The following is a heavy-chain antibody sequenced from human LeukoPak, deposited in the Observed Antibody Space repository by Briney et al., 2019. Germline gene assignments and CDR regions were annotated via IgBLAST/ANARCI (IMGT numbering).Heavy chain of an antibody. CDR1: GFTFSSYP. V-gene: IGHV3-23*01. J-gene: IGHJ4*02. CDR3: GKYLQTTVGANDY. CDR2: ISGSGGAT. D-gene: IGHD1-26*01. Sequence: PGGSLRLSCAASGFTFSSYPMNWVRQAPGKGLEWVSVISGSGGATFYGDSVQGRFTISRDNSRDTLHLQMSSLRAEDTAVYYCGKYLQTTVGANDYWGQGTLDTVSS.